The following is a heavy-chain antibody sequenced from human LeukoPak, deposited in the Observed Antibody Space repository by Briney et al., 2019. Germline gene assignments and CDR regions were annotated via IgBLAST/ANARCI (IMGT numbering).Heavy chain of an antibody. V-gene: IGHV3-21*01. D-gene: IGHD6-19*01. Sequence: SGGSLRLSCAASGFTFSDYGMNWVRQAPGKGLEWVSSIGSSGSAIYYADSVKGRFTISRDNAKNSLYLQMNSLRAEDTAVYYCARDNRSSGWYGNWFDPWGQGTLVTVSS. CDR1: GFTFSDYG. J-gene: IGHJ5*02. CDR3: ARDNRSSGWYGNWFDP. CDR2: IGSSGSAI.